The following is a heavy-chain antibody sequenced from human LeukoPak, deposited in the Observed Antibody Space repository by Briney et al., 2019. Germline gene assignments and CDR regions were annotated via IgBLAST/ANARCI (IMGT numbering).Heavy chain of an antibody. CDR3: ARDRKSYYYYYGMDV. V-gene: IGHV1-18*01. J-gene: IGHJ6*02. Sequence: ASVKVSCKASGYTFTSYGISWVRQAPGQGLEWMGWISAYNGNTNYAQKPQGRVTMTTDTSTSTAYMELRSLRSDDTAVYYCARDRKSYYYYYGMDVWGQGTTVTVSS. CDR2: ISAYNGNT. CDR1: GYTFTSYG.